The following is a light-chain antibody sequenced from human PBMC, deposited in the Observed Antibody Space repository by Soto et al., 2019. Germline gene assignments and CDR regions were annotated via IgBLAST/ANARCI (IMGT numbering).Light chain of an antibody. CDR2: DAS. CDR1: QSISSW. J-gene: IGKJ3*01. CDR3: QQYNSYVFT. Sequence: DIQMTQSPSTLSASVGDRVTITCRASQSISSWLAWYQQKPGKAPKLLIYDASSLESGVPSRFSGSGSGTEVTLTISSLQTDDFATYYCQQYNSYVFTFGPGTKVDIK. V-gene: IGKV1-5*01.